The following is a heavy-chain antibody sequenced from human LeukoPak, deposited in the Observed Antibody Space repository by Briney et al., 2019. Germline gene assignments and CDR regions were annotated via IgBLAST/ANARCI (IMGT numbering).Heavy chain of an antibody. J-gene: IGHJ4*02. CDR1: GFTFSNYS. Sequence: GGSLRLSCAASGFTFSNYSLNWVRQAPGKGLEWVSSISSSSSDIYYADSVKGRFTISRDNAKNSLYLQMNSLGAEDTAVYYCARESGYDIDFDYWGQGTLVTLSS. CDR3: ARESGYDIDFDY. D-gene: IGHD5-12*01. V-gene: IGHV3-21*01. CDR2: ISSSSSDI.